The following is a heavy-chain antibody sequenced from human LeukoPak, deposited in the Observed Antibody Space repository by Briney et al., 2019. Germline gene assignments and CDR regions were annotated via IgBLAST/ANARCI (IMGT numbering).Heavy chain of an antibody. CDR3: TRVVNGGHFDY. D-gene: IGHD2-8*01. V-gene: IGHV4-59*12. CDR1: GASINDYY. CDR2: VCHTGTS. Sequence: SETLSLTCSVSGASINDYYWTWIRQPPGKGLEWVGYVCHTGTSGYHPSLKSRVAMSLDTSKNQVSLKLRSVTAADTAVYFCTRVVNGGHFDYRGQGTLVTVSS. J-gene: IGHJ4*02.